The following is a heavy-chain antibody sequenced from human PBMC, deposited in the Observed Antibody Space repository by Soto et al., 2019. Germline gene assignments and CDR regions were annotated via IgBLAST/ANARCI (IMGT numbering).Heavy chain of an antibody. V-gene: IGHV3-23*01. Sequence: GGSLRLSCSASGFTFSSYAMSWVRQAPGKGLEWVSAIGGRGVSTLYADSVKGRFTISRDNSKNTLYLQMNSLRVEDMAVYYCAKRGDDFRSGYYYYFDYWGLGALVTVSS. D-gene: IGHD3-3*01. J-gene: IGHJ4*02. CDR2: IGGRGVST. CDR3: AKRGDDFRSGYYYYFDY. CDR1: GFTFSSYA.